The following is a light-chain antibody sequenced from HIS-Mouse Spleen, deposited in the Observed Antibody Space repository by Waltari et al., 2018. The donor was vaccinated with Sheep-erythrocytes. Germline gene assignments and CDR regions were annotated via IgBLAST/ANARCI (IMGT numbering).Light chain of an antibody. Sequence: QSALTQPASVSGSPGQSITISCTGTSSDVGGYNYVSWYQQHPGKAPKLMIYEVSNRPSGVSNRFSGSKSGNTASLTISGLQAEDEADYYCCSYAGSYNHVFGTGTKVTVL. V-gene: IGLV2-14*01. J-gene: IGLJ1*01. CDR2: EVS. CDR3: CSYAGSYNHV. CDR1: SSDVGGYNY.